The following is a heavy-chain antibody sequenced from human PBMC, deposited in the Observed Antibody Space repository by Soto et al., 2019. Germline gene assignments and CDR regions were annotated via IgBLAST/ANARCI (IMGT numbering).Heavy chain of an antibody. J-gene: IGHJ6*02. V-gene: IGHV1-69*13. CDR3: ARDASGYLGYYGMDV. CDR2: IIPIFGTA. D-gene: IGHD3-22*01. Sequence: SVKVSCNASGGTFSSYGISWVRQAPGQGLEWMGGIIPIFGTANYAQKFQGRVTITADESTSTAYMELSSLRSEDTAVYYCARDASGYLGYYGMDVWGQGTTVTVSS. CDR1: GGTFSSYG.